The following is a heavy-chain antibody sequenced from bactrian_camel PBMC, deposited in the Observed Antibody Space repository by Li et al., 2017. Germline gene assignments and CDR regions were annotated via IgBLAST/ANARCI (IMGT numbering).Heavy chain of an antibody. Sequence: HVQLVESGGGSVEAGGSLRLSCVASGYSVSRFCMAWFRQAPGKKREGVAAIAIEGSWSYADSVKGRFTISLDNAKNTVYLQMDRLKPQDTALYYCEAEGLVPGTNDLPCLGQGTQVTVS. J-gene: IGHJ4*01. D-gene: IGHD6*01. CDR2: IAIEGSW. V-gene: IGHV3S53*01. CDR1: GYSVSRFC.